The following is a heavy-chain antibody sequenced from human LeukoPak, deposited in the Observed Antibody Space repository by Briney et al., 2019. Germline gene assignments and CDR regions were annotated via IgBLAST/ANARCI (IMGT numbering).Heavy chain of an antibody. Sequence: GESLKISCMGSGYSFTTYWIAWVRQMPGKGLGYMGIIYPDDYNTKYSPSFQGQVTISDAKSISTAYLRRGRLEASDAAMYYCARRNYGRKDFDSWRQETVVSVSS. CDR2: IYPDDYNT. CDR1: GYSFTTYW. D-gene: IGHD4-23*01. CDR3: ARRNYGRKDFDS. J-gene: IGHJ4*02. V-gene: IGHV5-51*01.